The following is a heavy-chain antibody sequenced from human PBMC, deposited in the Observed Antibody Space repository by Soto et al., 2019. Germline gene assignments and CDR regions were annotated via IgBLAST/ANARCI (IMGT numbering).Heavy chain of an antibody. Sequence: GGSLRLSCAASGFTFSSYAMSWVRQAPGKGLEWVSAISGSGGSTYYADSVKGRFTISRDNSKNTLYLQMNSLRAEDTAVYYCAKPDGRYCSGGSCYKGDYWGQGTLVTVSS. D-gene: IGHD2-15*01. J-gene: IGHJ4*02. CDR1: GFTFSSYA. CDR3: AKPDGRYCSGGSCYKGDY. V-gene: IGHV3-23*01. CDR2: ISGSGGST.